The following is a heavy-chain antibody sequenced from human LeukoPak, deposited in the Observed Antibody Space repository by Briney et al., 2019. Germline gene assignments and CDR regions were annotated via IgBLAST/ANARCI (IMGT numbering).Heavy chain of an antibody. V-gene: IGHV3-30*02. CDR2: IRYDGSNK. Sequence: GGSLRLSCAASGFTFSSYWMSWVRQAPGKGLEWVAFIRYDGSNKYYADSVKGRFTISRDNSKNTLYLQMNSLRAEDTAVYYCARDFDYWGQGTLVTVSS. CDR3: ARDFDY. CDR1: GFTFSSYW. J-gene: IGHJ4*02.